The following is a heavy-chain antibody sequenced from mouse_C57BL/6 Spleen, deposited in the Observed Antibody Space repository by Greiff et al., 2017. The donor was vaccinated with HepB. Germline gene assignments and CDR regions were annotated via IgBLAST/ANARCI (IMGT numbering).Heavy chain of an antibody. CDR1: GYTFTSYW. D-gene: IGHD2-5*01. V-gene: IGHV1-50*01. CDR2: IDPSDSYT. Sequence: QVQLQQSGAELVKPGASVKLSCKASGYTFTSYWMQWVKQRPGQGLEWIGEIDPSDSYTNYNQKFKGKATLTVDTSSSTAYMQLSSLTSEDSAVYYCARRLRYSNGLGRVGVYAMDYWGQGTSVTVSS. J-gene: IGHJ4*01. CDR3: ARRLRYSNGLGRVGVYAMDY.